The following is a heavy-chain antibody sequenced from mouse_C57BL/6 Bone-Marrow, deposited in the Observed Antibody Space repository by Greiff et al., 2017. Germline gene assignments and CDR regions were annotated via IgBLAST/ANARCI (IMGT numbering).Heavy chain of an antibody. Sequence: QVQLQQPGAELVKPGASVKVSCKASGYTFTSYWMHWVKQRPGQGLEWIGRIHPSDSDTNYNQKFKGKATLTVDKSSSTAYMQLSSLKSEGSAVYYCAIKAFYYYGSSWYFDVWGTGTTVTVSS. J-gene: IGHJ1*03. CDR1: GYTFTSYW. CDR3: AIKAFYYYGSSWYFDV. D-gene: IGHD1-1*01. CDR2: IHPSDSDT. V-gene: IGHV1-74*01.